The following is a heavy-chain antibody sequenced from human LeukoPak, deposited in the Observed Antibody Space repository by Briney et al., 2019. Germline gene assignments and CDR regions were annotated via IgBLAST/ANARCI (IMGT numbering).Heavy chain of an antibody. Sequence: ASVKVSCKASGGTFSSYAISWVRQAPGQGLEWMGWMNPISGDTGYTPRVQGRVTMTRDTSISTAYMELSSLRSEDTAVYYCARGPYGTGSHFDFRGQGTLVTVSS. CDR2: MNPISGDT. CDR3: ARGPYGTGSHFDF. J-gene: IGHJ4*02. V-gene: IGHV1-8*02. D-gene: IGHD3-10*01. CDR1: GGTFSSYA.